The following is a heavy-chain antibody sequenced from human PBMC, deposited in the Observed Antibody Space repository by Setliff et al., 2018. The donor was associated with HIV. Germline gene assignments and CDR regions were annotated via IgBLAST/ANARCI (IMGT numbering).Heavy chain of an antibody. J-gene: IGHJ5*02. CDR1: KYTFTDYY. V-gene: IGHV1-69-2*01. D-gene: IGHD3-10*01. CDR3: ATEYYGSGSLKSSWFDP. CDR2: VDPEDDKT. Sequence: SKYTFTDYYMHWVQQAPGKGLEWMGRVDPEDDKTIYAEKFQGRVTITADTSTDTAYMELSSPRSEDTAVYYCATEYYGSGSLKSSWFDPWGQGTLVTVSS.